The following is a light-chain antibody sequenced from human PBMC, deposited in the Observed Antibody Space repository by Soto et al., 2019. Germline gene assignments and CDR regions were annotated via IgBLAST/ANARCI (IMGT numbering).Light chain of an antibody. CDR3: QQRSNWTFT. J-gene: IGKJ3*01. V-gene: IGKV3-11*01. CDR2: DAS. Sequence: EIVLTQSPTTLALSPRSRSTPCGMAGQSVGKYLAWYQQKPGQAPRLLIYDASNRATGIPARFSGSGSGTDGTVTISSLEPEDGAVYCCQQRSNWTFTFGPGTKVDI. CDR1: QSVGKY.